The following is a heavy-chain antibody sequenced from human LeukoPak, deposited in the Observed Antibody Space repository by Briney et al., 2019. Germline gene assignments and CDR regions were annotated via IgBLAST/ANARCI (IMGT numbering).Heavy chain of an antibody. CDR2: ISAYNGNT. J-gene: IGHJ4*02. V-gene: IGHV1-18*01. CDR1: GYTFTSYG. Sequence: ASVKVSCKASGYTFTSYGISWVRQAPGQELEWMGWISAYNGNTNYAQKLQGRVTMTTDTSTSTAYMELRSLRSDDTAVYYCARASHYDFWSGYLTDDFDYWGQGTLVTVSS. CDR3: ARASHYDFWSGYLTDDFDY. D-gene: IGHD3-3*01.